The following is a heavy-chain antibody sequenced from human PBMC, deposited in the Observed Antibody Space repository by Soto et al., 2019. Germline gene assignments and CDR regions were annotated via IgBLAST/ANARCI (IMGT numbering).Heavy chain of an antibody. CDR1: GYTFTSYG. CDR2: ISAYNGNT. V-gene: IGHV1-18*01. J-gene: IGHJ4*02. CDR3: ASDSSGSYYGYFDY. D-gene: IGHD1-26*01. Sequence: QVQLVQSGAEVKKPGASVKVSCKASGYTFTSYGIRWVRQAPGQWLEWMGWISAYNGNTNYAQKLQGRVTMTTDTSTSTAYMELRSLRSDDTAVYYCASDSSGSYYGYFDYWGQGTLVTVSS.